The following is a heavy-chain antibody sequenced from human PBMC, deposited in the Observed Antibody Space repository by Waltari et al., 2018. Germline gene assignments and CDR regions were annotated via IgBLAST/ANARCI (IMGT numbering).Heavy chain of an antibody. CDR3: ARAPGYYDSSGPDRLDY. D-gene: IGHD3-22*01. Sequence: QVQLQESGPGLVKPSETLSLTCTVSGGSISSYYWSWIRQPPGKGLEWIGYIYYSGSTNYNPSLKRRVTISVDTSKNQFSLKLSSVTAADTAVYYCARAPGYYDSSGPDRLDYWGQGTLVTVSS. CDR2: IYYSGST. V-gene: IGHV4-59*01. J-gene: IGHJ4*02. CDR1: GGSISSYY.